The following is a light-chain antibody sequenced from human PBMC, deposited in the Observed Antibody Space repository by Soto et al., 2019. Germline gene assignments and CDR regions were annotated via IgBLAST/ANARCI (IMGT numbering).Light chain of an antibody. Sequence: EIVLTQSPGTLSLSPGERATLSCRASQSVSSDYLAWYQQKPGQAPRLLIYGASTRATGIPDRFSGSGSGTDFTLTISRLEPEDFAVYYCQQYGNSPWTTFGQGIKVEIK. CDR3: QQYGNSPWTT. CDR2: GAS. V-gene: IGKV3-20*01. CDR1: QSVSSDY. J-gene: IGKJ1*01.